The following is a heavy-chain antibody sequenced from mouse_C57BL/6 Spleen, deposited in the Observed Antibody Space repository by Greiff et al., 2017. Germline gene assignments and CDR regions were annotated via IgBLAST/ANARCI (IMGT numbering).Heavy chain of an antibody. CDR2: IWSGGST. V-gene: IGHV2-2*01. J-gene: IGHJ4*01. Sequence: VMLVESGPGLVQPSQRLSITCTVSGFSLTSYGVHWVRQSPGKGLEWLGVIWSGGSTDYNAAFISRLSISKDNSKSQVFFKMNSLQADDTAIYYCARNGGRGYAMDYWGQGTSVTVSS. D-gene: IGHD1-1*02. CDR3: ARNGGRGYAMDY. CDR1: GFSLTSYG.